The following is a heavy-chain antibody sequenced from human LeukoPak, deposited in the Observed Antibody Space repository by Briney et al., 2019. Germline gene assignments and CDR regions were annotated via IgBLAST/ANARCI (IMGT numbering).Heavy chain of an antibody. CDR2: MKRDGSEI. D-gene: IGHD3-10*01. Sequence: GGSLRLSCSASGFTFSTYWMSWVRQAPGKGLEWVANMKRDGSEIYYVDSVRGRFTISRDNARNSPYLQMNSLRAEDTAVYYCARDSTYGSGNFDYWGQGTLVTVSS. J-gene: IGHJ4*02. V-gene: IGHV3-7*01. CDR3: ARDSTYGSGNFDY. CDR1: GFTFSTYW.